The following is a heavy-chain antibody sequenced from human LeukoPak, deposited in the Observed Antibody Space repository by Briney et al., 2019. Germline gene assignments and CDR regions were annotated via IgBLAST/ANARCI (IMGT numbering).Heavy chain of an antibody. D-gene: IGHD1-26*01. Sequence: PGGSLRLSCAASGFTFSSYSMSWVRQALGKGLEWVSYITTRSATYYTDSVKGRFTISRDNAKDSVYLQMNSLRADDTAVYYCARVRGAGLQYYYMDVWGKGTTVTVSS. CDR1: GFTFSSYS. V-gene: IGHV3-48*01. CDR3: ARVRGAGLQYYYMDV. CDR2: ITTRSAT. J-gene: IGHJ6*03.